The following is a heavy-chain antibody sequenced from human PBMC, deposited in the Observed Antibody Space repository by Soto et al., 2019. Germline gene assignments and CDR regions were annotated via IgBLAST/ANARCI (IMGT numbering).Heavy chain of an antibody. Sequence: QAQLVQSGGEVKKPGASMLVSCKASSYNFTSYGISWVRQAPGQGLEWMGWISGYNGITNYAQNFRGRVTLTTDTSTSIAYMELRNLRSDDTAMYYCARERGYGDYGSYYYYYGMDVWGQGTTVTVSS. CDR2: ISGYNGIT. J-gene: IGHJ6*02. D-gene: IGHD4-17*01. CDR1: SYNFTSYG. CDR3: ARERGYGDYGSYYYYYGMDV. V-gene: IGHV1-18*01.